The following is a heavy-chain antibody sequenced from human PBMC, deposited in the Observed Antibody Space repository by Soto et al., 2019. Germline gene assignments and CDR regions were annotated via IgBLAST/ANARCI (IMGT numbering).Heavy chain of an antibody. CDR1: AYTFSIYV. Sequence: ASVKVSCKAAAYTFSIYVISWVRQAPVQGLEWMGWIGAYNGDTNYAQKFQGRVTMTTDTSTSTAYMELSSLRSEDTAVYYCARGGGPGYCSGGSCYSGGSYYYMAVWGKGTTVTGSS. V-gene: IGHV1-18*01. CDR3: ARGGGPGYCSGGSCYSGGSYYYMAV. CDR2: IGAYNGDT. J-gene: IGHJ6*03. D-gene: IGHD2-15*01.